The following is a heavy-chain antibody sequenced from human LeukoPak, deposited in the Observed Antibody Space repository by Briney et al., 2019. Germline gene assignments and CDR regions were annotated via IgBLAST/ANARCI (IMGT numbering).Heavy chain of an antibody. V-gene: IGHV3-30*18. D-gene: IGHD3-9*01. CDR3: AKDGIRDFGGAFDI. J-gene: IGHJ3*02. CDR2: ISYDGSNK. CDR1: GFTFSSYG. Sequence: GGSLRLSCAASGFTFSSYGMHRVRQAPGKRLEWVAVISYDGSNKYYADSVKGRFTISRDNSKNTLYLQMNSLRAEDTAVFFRAKDGIRDFGGAFDIWGQGTMVTVSS.